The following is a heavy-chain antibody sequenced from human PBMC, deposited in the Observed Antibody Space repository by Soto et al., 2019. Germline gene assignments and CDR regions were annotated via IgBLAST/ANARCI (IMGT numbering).Heavy chain of an antibody. CDR2: IIPIFGTA. J-gene: IGHJ3*02. D-gene: IGHD3-16*01. CDR1: GGTFSSYA. V-gene: IGHV1-69*12. CDR3: ARGGVMAPSSFDAFDI. Sequence: QVQLVQSGAEVKKPGSSVKVSCKASGGTFSSYAISWVRQARGQGLEWMGGIIPIFGTANYAQKFQGRVTITADESTSTAYMELSSLRSEDTAVYYCARGGVMAPSSFDAFDIWGQGTMVTVSS.